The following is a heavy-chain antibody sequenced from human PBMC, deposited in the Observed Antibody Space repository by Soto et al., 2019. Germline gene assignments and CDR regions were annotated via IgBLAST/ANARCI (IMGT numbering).Heavy chain of an antibody. CDR3: AKGISSSWYAPYYFDY. CDR2: ISGSGGST. Sequence: GGSLRLSCAASGFTFSSYAMSWVRQAPGKGLEWVSAISGSGGSTYYADSVKGRFTISRDNSKNTLYLQMNSLRAEDTAVYYCAKGISSSWYAPYYFDYWGQGTLVTVSS. J-gene: IGHJ4*02. CDR1: GFTFSSYA. V-gene: IGHV3-23*01. D-gene: IGHD6-13*01.